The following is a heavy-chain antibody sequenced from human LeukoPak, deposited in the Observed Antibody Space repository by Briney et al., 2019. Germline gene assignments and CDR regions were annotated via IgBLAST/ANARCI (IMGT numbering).Heavy chain of an antibody. CDR2: INHSGST. CDR1: GGSFSGYY. D-gene: IGHD4-17*01. Sequence: PSETLSLTCAVYGGSFSGYYWSWIRQPPGKGLEWIGEINHSGSTNYNPSLKSRVTISVDTSKNQFSLKLSSVTAADTAVYYCARASFYGEDAFDIWGQGTMVTVSS. V-gene: IGHV4-34*01. CDR3: ARASFYGEDAFDI. J-gene: IGHJ3*02.